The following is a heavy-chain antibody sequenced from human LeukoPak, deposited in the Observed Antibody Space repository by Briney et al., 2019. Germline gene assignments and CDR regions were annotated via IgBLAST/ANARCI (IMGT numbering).Heavy chain of an antibody. CDR3: ARVGAQTLVPPNLWYFDL. J-gene: IGHJ2*01. V-gene: IGHV4-39*01. CDR2: IYYSGST. CDR1: GGSSSSRSYY. D-gene: IGHD4-23*01. Sequence: SETLSLTCTVAGGSSSSRSYYWGWIRQPPGKGLEWIGSIYYSGSTYHNPSLKSRVTISVDTSKNQFSLKLSSVTAADTALYYCARVGAQTLVPPNLWYFDLWGRGTLVTVSS.